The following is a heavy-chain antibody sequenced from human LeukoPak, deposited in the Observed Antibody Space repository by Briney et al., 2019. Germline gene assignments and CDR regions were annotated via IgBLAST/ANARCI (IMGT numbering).Heavy chain of an antibody. CDR1: GFTFSDYY. V-gene: IGHV3-11*01. Sequence: GGSLRPSCAASGFTFSDYYMSWIRQAPGKGLEWVSYISGSGSTIYYADSVKGRFTISRDNAKNSLYLQMNSLRAEDTAVYYCARRKRYCSGGSCADAFDIWGQGTMVTVSS. CDR3: ARRKRYCSGGSCADAFDI. CDR2: ISGSGSTI. J-gene: IGHJ3*02. D-gene: IGHD2-15*01.